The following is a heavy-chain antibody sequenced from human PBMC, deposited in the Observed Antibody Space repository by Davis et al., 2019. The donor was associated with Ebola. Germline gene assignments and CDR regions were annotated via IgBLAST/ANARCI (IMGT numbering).Heavy chain of an antibody. J-gene: IGHJ6*02. V-gene: IGHV4-38-2*02. D-gene: IGHD2-21*02. CDR2: IYHSGST. CDR3: ATPGYNCGGDCPVEYYYYYGMDV. CDR1: GYSISSGYY. Sequence: SETLSLTCTVSGYSISSGYYWGWIRQPPGKGLEWIGSIYHSGSTYYNPSLKSRVTISVDTSKNQFSLKLSSVTAADTAVYYCATPGYNCGGDCPVEYYYYYGMDVWGQGTTVTVSS.